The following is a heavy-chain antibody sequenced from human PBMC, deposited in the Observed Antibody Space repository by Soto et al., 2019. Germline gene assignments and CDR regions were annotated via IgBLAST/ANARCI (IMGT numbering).Heavy chain of an antibody. CDR1: GFTFSSYA. Sequence: GGSLRLSCAASGFTFSSYAMSWVRQAPGKGLEWVSAISGSGGSTYYADSVKGRFTISRDNSKNTLYLQMNSLRAEDTAVYYCASRIAARGVRFFDYWGQGTLVTVSS. CDR3: ASRIAARGVRFFDY. D-gene: IGHD6-6*01. CDR2: ISGSGGST. J-gene: IGHJ4*02. V-gene: IGHV3-23*01.